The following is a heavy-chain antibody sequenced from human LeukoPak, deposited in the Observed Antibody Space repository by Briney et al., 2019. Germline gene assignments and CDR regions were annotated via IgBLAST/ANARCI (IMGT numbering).Heavy chain of an antibody. CDR3: ARGPPYDDFWSGYSPNYYYYYMDV. Sequence: PSETLSLTCAVSGYYISSGYYWGWVRQPPGKGLEWIGSIYHSGSTYYNPSLKSRVTISVDTSKNQFSLKLSSVTAADTAVYYCARGPPYDDFWSGYSPNYYYYYMDVWGKGTTVTVSS. V-gene: IGHV4-38-2*01. J-gene: IGHJ6*03. CDR1: GYYISSGYY. D-gene: IGHD3-3*01. CDR2: IYHSGST.